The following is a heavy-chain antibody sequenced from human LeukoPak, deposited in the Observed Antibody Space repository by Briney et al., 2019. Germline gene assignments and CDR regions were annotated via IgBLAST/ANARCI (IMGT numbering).Heavy chain of an antibody. CDR1: GLNFGNSW. V-gene: IGHV3-7*01. CDR3: ARVRRDGNTGLAFDI. CDR2: IKQDGNEK. J-gene: IGHJ3*02. Sequence: PGGSLRLSCAGAGLNFGNSWISLVRQTAGQGLELVANIKQDGNEKFYVDSVRGRFNIFRENAKNSLYLQMNSLRAEDTAVYYCARVRRDGNTGLAFDIWGQGTMVTVSS. D-gene: IGHD5-24*01.